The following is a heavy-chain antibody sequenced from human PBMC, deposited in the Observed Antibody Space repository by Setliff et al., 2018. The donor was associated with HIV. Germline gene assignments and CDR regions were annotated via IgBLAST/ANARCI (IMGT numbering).Heavy chain of an antibody. D-gene: IGHD1-20*01. Sequence: GESLKISCKGSGYSFTSYWIGWVRQMPGKGLEWMGIIHPGDSNTRYSPSFHGQVTISADKSISTAYLQWSSLKASDTAMYYCASSITVAAGRSHYYYAMDVWGQGTTVTVSS. J-gene: IGHJ6*02. V-gene: IGHV5-51*01. CDR3: ASSITVAAGRSHYYYAMDV. CDR2: IHPGDSNT. CDR1: GYSFTSYW.